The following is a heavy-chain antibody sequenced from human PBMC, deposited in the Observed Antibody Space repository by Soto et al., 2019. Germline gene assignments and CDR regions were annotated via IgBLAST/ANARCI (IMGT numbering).Heavy chain of an antibody. Sequence: GASVKVSCKSSGYILSDYCIHWVRQAPGQGLEWLGWMKPDDGGPNYAQNFQGRVIMTRDTSTDTAYLTLTSLTSDDTALYYCAKDLTRQLAYWLDPWGQGTQVTVSS. CDR3: AKDLTRQLAYWLDP. J-gene: IGHJ5*02. CDR1: GYILSDYC. CDR2: MKPDDGGP. D-gene: IGHD6-6*01. V-gene: IGHV1-2*02.